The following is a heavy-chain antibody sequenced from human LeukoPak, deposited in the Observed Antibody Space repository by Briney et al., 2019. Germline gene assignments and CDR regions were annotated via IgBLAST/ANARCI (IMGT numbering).Heavy chain of an antibody. CDR3: ARGPIAVAGTGYYYGMDV. D-gene: IGHD6-19*01. Sequence: PSETLSLTCAVYGGSFSGYYWSWIRQPPGKGLEWIGEINHSGSTNYNPSLKSRVTISVDTSKNQFSLKLSSVTAADTAVYYCARGPIAVAGTGYYYGMDVWGQGTTVTVSS. V-gene: IGHV4-34*01. J-gene: IGHJ6*02. CDR2: INHSGST. CDR1: GGSFSGYY.